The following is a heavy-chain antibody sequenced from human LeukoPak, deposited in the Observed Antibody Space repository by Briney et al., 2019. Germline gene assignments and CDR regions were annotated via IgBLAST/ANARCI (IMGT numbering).Heavy chain of an antibody. CDR2: FDPEDGET. Sequence: ASVKVSCKVSGYTLTELSMHWVRQAPGKGLEWMGGFDPEDGETIYVQKFQGRVTMTEDTSTDTAYMELSSLRSEDTAVYYCASGSYLGIILDFPFDYWGQGTLVTVSS. D-gene: IGHD1-26*01. V-gene: IGHV1-24*01. CDR3: ASGSYLGIILDFPFDY. J-gene: IGHJ4*02. CDR1: GYTLTELS.